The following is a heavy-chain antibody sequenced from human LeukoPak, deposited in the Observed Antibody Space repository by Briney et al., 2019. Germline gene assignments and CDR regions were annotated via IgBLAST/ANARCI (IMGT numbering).Heavy chain of an antibody. Sequence: EGSLRLSCAASGFTFSSYWMHWVRQAPGKGLVWVSRVNSAASSTSYADSVRGRFTISRDNAKNTVYLQMNSLRAEDTAVYYCAREGYTVTIDSWGQGTLVTVSS. J-gene: IGHJ4*02. V-gene: IGHV3-74*01. CDR3: AREGYTVTIDS. D-gene: IGHD4-17*01. CDR2: VNSAASST. CDR1: GFTFSSYW.